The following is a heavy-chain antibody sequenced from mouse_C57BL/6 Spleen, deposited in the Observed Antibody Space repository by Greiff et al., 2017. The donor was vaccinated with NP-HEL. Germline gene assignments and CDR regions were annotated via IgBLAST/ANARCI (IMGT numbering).Heavy chain of an antibody. V-gene: IGHV1-64*01. D-gene: IGHD1-1*01. CDR3: ARGGDYYGPYYAMDY. CDR2: IHPNSGST. Sequence: VQLQQPGAELVKPGASVKLSCKASGYTFTSYWMHWVKQRPGQGLEWIGMIHPNSGSTNYNEKFKSKATLTVDKSSSTAYMQLSSLTSEDSAVYYCARGGDYYGPYYAMDYWGQGTSVTVSS. CDR1: GYTFTSYW. J-gene: IGHJ4*01.